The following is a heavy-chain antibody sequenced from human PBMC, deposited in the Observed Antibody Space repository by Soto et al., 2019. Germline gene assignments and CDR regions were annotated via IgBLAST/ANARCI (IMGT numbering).Heavy chain of an antibody. CDR1: GSSISSYY. V-gene: IGHV4-59*01. D-gene: IGHD4-17*01. CDR2: IYYSGST. Sequence: PSETLSLTCTVSGSSISSYYWSWIRQPPGKGLEWIGSIYYSGSTNYNPSLKGRVIISVDSSKKQLSLRLNSVTAADTAVYYCTSVGGYYGDYPNFDYWGQGALVTVSS. CDR3: TSVGGYYGDYPNFDY. J-gene: IGHJ4*02.